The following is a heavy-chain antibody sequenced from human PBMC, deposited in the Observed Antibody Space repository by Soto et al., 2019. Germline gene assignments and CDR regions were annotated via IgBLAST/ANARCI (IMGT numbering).Heavy chain of an antibody. CDR1: GYTFTTYG. CDR2: ISGYDGHT. V-gene: IGHV1-18*01. D-gene: IGHD6-6*01. Sequence: QVQLVQSGAEVRKPGASVKVSCKTSGYTFTTYGISWVRQAPGQGLEWMGWISGYDGHTNYGQKLQGRVTMTTDTSTSTAYMELRSLRSDDTAVYYCARVGSASSPMDCWGPGTLVTVSS. CDR3: ARVGSASSPMDC. J-gene: IGHJ4*02.